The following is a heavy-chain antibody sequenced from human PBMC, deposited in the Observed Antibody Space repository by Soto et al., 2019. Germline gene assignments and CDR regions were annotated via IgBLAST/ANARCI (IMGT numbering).Heavy chain of an antibody. V-gene: IGHV4-4*02. Sequence: SETLSLTCAVSGGSISSSNWWSWVRQPPGKGLGWIGEIYHSGSTNYNPSLKSRVTISVDKSKNQFSLKLSSVTAADTAVYYCARTYDDSGPNSGGYGFDIWGQGTMVTVSS. CDR1: GGSISSSNW. CDR3: ARTYDDSGPNSGGYGFDI. J-gene: IGHJ3*02. D-gene: IGHD3-16*01. CDR2: IYHSGST.